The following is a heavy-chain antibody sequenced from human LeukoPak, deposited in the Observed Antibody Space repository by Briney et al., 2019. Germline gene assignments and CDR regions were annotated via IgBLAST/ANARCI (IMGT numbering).Heavy chain of an antibody. CDR2: IWFDGSVK. Sequence: GGSLRLSCAASGFTFNTYGMHWDRQAPGQGLEWVAAIWFDGSVKHYSDAVKGRFTISRDNSLNTLYLQMNSLRVEDTAIYYCAKDTGVQFLEPAFWGQGTLVTVSS. J-gene: IGHJ4*02. CDR1: GFTFNTYG. CDR3: AKDTGVQFLEPAF. V-gene: IGHV3-33*06. D-gene: IGHD3-3*01.